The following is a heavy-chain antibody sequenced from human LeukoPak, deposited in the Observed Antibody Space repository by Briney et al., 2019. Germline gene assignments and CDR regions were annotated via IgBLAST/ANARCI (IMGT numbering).Heavy chain of an antibody. CDR1: GFTFSSYA. Sequence: GGSLRLSCATSGFTFSSYAMSWVRQAPGKGLEWASGIGASGGSTYYADSVKGRFTISRDNSKNTLYLQMNSLRTEDTAVYYCAKAEGYDILTGLDYWGQGTLVTVSS. D-gene: IGHD3-9*01. V-gene: IGHV3-23*01. CDR3: AKAEGYDILTGLDY. CDR2: IGASGGST. J-gene: IGHJ4*02.